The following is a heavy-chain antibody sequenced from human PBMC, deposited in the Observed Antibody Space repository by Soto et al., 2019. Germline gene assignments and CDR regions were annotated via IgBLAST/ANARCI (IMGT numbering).Heavy chain of an antibody. J-gene: IGHJ6*02. CDR1: GGTFSSYA. CDR3: ARTIFGVVMEYYYYYYGMDV. Sequence: QVQLVQSGAEVKKPGSSVKVSCKASGGTFSSYAISWVRQAPGQGLEWMGGIIPIFGTANYAQKFQGRVTITADESTSTAYMELSSLRSEDTAVYYCARTIFGVVMEYYYYYYGMDVWGQGTTVTVSS. D-gene: IGHD3-3*01. V-gene: IGHV1-69*01. CDR2: IIPIFGTA.